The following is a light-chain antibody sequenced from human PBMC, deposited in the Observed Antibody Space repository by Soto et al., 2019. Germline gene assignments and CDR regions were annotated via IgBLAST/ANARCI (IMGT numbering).Light chain of an antibody. Sequence: DIQMTQFPSSVSASVGDRVTITCRASQGISSWLAWYQQKPGKAPKLLIYAASSLQTGVPSRFSGSGSGTDFTLTISRLDPEDFAVYYRQQYSGSPWTFGQGTKVDIK. CDR1: QGISSW. V-gene: IGKV1-12*01. CDR2: AAS. CDR3: QQYSGSPWT. J-gene: IGKJ1*01.